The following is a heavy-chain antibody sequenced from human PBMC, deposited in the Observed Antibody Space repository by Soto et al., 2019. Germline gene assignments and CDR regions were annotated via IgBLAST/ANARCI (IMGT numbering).Heavy chain of an antibody. CDR3: ARVPPRGYYGSGSYAFDY. CDR2: IKQDGSEK. V-gene: IGHV3-7*01. CDR1: GFTFSSYW. Sequence: GGSLRLSCAASGFTFSSYWMSWVRQAPGKGLEWVANIKQDGSEKYYVDSVKGRFTISRDNAKNSLYLQMNSLRAEDTAVYYCARVPPRGYYGSGSYAFDYWGQGTLVTVSS. J-gene: IGHJ4*02. D-gene: IGHD3-10*01.